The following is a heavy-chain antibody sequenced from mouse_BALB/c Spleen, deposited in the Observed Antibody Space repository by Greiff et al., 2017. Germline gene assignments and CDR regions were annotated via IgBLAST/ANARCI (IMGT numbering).Heavy chain of an antibody. CDR2: ILPGSGST. CDR3: ARSLYYGNYVNAMDY. V-gene: IGHV1-9*01. Sequence: QVQLQQSGAELMKPGASVKISCKATGYTFSSYWIEWVKQRPGHGLEWIGEILPGSGSTNYNEKFKGKATFTADTSSNTAYMQLSSLTSEDSAVYYCARSLYYGNYVNAMDYWGQGTSVTVSS. CDR1: GYTFSSYW. D-gene: IGHD2-1*01. J-gene: IGHJ4*01.